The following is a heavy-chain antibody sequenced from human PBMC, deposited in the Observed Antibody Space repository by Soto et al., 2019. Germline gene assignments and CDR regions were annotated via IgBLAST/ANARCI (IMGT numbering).Heavy chain of an antibody. V-gene: IGHV3-30*03. D-gene: IGHD6-13*01. CDR2: ISYGGSRK. CDR1: GLTFGSYG. J-gene: IGHJ6*02. Sequence: GGSLRLSCEASGLTFGSYGMHWVRQPPGKGLEWVAVISYGGSRKYFANSVKGRFTISRDNAKNTLYLQMNSLRAEDTAVYYCARDRGIAAAGTYYGMDVWGQGTTVTVCS. CDR3: ARDRGIAAAGTYYGMDV.